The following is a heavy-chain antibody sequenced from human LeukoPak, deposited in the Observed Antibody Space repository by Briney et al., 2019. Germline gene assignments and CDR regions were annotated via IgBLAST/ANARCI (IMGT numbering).Heavy chain of an antibody. Sequence: GGSLRLSCAASGFTFSSYWMSWVRQAPGKGLEWVANINQDGSDKYSVDSVKGRFTISRDNAKNSLYLQMNSLRAEDTAVYYCARALLGESSIWGQGTLVTVSS. J-gene: IGHJ4*02. CDR3: ARALLGESSI. D-gene: IGHD3-16*01. CDR2: INQDGSDK. CDR1: GFTFSSYW. V-gene: IGHV3-7*01.